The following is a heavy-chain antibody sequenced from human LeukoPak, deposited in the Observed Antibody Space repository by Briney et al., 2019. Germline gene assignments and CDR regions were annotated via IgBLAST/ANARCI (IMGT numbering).Heavy chain of an antibody. CDR1: GFTFGDYA. V-gene: IGHV3-49*03. CDR3: TREIRGIAAAGKYYYYGMDV. D-gene: IGHD6-13*01. J-gene: IGHJ6*02. CDR2: IRSKAYGGTT. Sequence: QSGGSLRLSCTASGFTFGDYAMSWFRQAPGKGLEWVGFIRSKAYGGTTEYAASVKGRFTISRDDSKSIAYLQMISLKTEDTAVYYCTREIRGIAAAGKYYYYGMDVWGQGTTVTVSS.